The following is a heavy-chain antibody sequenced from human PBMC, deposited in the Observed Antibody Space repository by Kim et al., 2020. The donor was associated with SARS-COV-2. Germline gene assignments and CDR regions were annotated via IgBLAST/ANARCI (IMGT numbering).Heavy chain of an antibody. J-gene: IGHJ4*02. CDR2: MNPNSGTT. Sequence: ASVKVSCKASGYTFTSYDMNWVRQATGQGLEWMGGMNPNSGTTGYAQKFKGRVTMTTNTSISTVYMELSSLRSEDTAVYYCARGGWGTFNAFDLWGQGTLVTVSS. V-gene: IGHV1-8*01. D-gene: IGHD3-16*01. CDR3: ARGGWGTFNAFDL. CDR1: GYTFTSYD.